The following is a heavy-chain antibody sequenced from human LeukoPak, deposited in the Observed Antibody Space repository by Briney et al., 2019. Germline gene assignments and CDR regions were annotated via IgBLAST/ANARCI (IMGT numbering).Heavy chain of an antibody. Sequence: ASVKVSCKVSGYTLTELSMHWVRQAPGKGLEWMGGFDPEDGETIYAQKFQGRVTMTGDTSTDTAYMELSSLRSEDTAVYYCATEARTYYYDSSGYSDWGQGTLVTVSS. V-gene: IGHV1-24*01. CDR3: ATEARTYYYDSSGYSD. CDR2: FDPEDGET. D-gene: IGHD3-22*01. CDR1: GYTLTELS. J-gene: IGHJ4*02.